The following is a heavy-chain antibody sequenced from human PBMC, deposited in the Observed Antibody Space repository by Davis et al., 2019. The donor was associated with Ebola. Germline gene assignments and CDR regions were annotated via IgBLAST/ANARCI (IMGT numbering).Heavy chain of an antibody. CDR1: WFVFPDYS. V-gene: IGHV3-11*06. CDR2: ISGGSGYT. Sequence: GESLKISCVGSWFVFPDYSFRWIRQAPGKGLEWVAHISGGSGYTKYADCVKVRFTVSRDNARDSLDLQMHSLGTEDTAVYYCARVSPVTQDAFDVWGQGTPVTVSS. D-gene: IGHD4-17*01. CDR3: ARVSPVTQDAFDV. J-gene: IGHJ4*02.